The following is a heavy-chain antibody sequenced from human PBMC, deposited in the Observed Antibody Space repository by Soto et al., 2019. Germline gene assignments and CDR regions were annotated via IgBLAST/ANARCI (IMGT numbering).Heavy chain of an antibody. D-gene: IGHD1-26*01. V-gene: IGHV4-59*12. CDR1: GGSISSYY. Sequence: SETLSLTCTVSGGSISSYYWSWIRQPPGKGLEWIGYIYYSGSTNYNPSLRSRVTMSIDTAKNQFSLKLTSVTAADTAVYYCARDRIVGTSYSDYWGQGTLVTVSS. J-gene: IGHJ4*02. CDR3: ARDRIVGTSYSDY. CDR2: IYYSGST.